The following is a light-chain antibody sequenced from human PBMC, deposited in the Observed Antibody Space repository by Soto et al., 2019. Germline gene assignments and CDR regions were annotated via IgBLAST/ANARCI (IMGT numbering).Light chain of an antibody. J-gene: IGKJ2*01. Sequence: EIVLTQSPATLSLSPGERATLSCRASQSVSSYLAWYQQKPGQAPRLLIYDASNRATGIPARCSGSWSATVFTLTISSVDNEDFEVYYPQQRSNWPGTFGQGTKLEIK. CDR2: DAS. CDR3: QQRSNWPGT. V-gene: IGKV3-11*01. CDR1: QSVSSY.